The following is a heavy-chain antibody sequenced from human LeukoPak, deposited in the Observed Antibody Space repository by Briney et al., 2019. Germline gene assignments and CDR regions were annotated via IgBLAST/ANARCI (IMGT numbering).Heavy chain of an antibody. CDR3: AKEAGAVADPAFDY. Sequence: ASVKVSCKASGYTFTSYDINWVRQAPGQGLEWMGWMNPNSGNTGYAQKFQGRVTMTRNTSISTAYMELSSLRSEDTAVYYCAKEAGAVADPAFDYWGQGTLVTVSS. V-gene: IGHV1-8*01. CDR2: MNPNSGNT. D-gene: IGHD6-19*01. CDR1: GYTFTSYD. J-gene: IGHJ4*02.